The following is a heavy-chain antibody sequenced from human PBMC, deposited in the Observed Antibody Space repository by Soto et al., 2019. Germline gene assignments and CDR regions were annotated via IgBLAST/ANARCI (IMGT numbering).Heavy chain of an antibody. Sequence: ESLSLTCTVSGASISGYYWSWIRKSAGKGLEWIGRIYATGTTDYNPSLKSRVMMSVDTSKKQFSLKLRSVTAADTAVYYCVRDGTKTLRDWFDPWGQGISATVSS. CDR2: IYATGTT. J-gene: IGHJ5*02. CDR1: GASISGYY. D-gene: IGHD1-1*01. CDR3: VRDGTKTLRDWFDP. V-gene: IGHV4-4*07.